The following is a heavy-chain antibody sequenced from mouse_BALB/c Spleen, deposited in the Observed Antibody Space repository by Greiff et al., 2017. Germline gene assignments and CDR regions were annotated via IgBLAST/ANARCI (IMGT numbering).Heavy chain of an antibody. V-gene: IGHV1-26*01. D-gene: IGHD2-14*01. Sequence: EVQLQQSGAELMKPGASVKISCKATGYTFSSYWIEWVKQRPGHGLEWIGGINPNNGGTSYNQKFKGKATLTVDKSSSTAYMELRSLTSEDSAVYYCARRDRYDGYFDYWGQGTTLTVSS. CDR1: GYTFSSYW. J-gene: IGHJ2*01. CDR2: INPNNGGT. CDR3: ARRDRYDGYFDY.